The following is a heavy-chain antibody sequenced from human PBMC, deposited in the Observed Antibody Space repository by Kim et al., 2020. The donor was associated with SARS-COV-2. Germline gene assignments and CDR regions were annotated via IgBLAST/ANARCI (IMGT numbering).Heavy chain of an antibody. CDR2: IYYSGST. J-gene: IGHJ6*02. CDR1: GGSISSYY. Sequence: SETLSLTCTVSGGSISSYYWSWIRQPPGKGLEWIGYIYYSGSTNYNPSLKSRVTISVDTSKNQFSLKLSSVTAADTAVYYCARDPIYYDSSGYYYYGMDVWGQGTTVTVSS. CDR3: ARDPIYYDSSGYYYYGMDV. D-gene: IGHD3-22*01. V-gene: IGHV4-59*13.